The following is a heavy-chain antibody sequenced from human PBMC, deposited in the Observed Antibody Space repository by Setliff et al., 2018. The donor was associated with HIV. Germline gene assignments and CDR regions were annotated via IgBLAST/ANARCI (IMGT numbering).Heavy chain of an antibody. Sequence: SETLSLTCTVSGGSISSSSYYWAWIRQPPGKGLEYIGSVYFSGRAYYSPSLKSRVTISLDTSKNQFSLKLSSVTAADTAVYYCARLEYYYYMDVWGNGTTVTVSS. CDR3: ARLEYYYYMDV. V-gene: IGHV4-39*01. CDR1: GGSISSSSYY. J-gene: IGHJ6*03. CDR2: VYFSGRA.